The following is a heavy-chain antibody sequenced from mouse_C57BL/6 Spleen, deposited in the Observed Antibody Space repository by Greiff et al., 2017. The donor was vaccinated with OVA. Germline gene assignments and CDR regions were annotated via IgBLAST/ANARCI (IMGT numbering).Heavy chain of an antibody. V-gene: IGHV1-53*01. Sequence: VQLQQPGTELVKPGASVKLSCKASGYTFTSYWMHWVKQRPGQGLEWIGNINPSNGGTNYNEKFKSKATLTVDKSSSTAYMQLSSLTSKDSAVYYCARCPEYGYDGAWFAYWGQGTLVTVSA. CDR2: INPSNGGT. J-gene: IGHJ3*01. CDR1: GYTFTSYW. D-gene: IGHD2-2*01. CDR3: ARCPEYGYDGAWFAY.